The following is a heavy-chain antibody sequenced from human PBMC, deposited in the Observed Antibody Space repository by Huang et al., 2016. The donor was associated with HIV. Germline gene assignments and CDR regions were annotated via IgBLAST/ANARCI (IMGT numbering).Heavy chain of an antibody. CDR2: IYSGGTT. V-gene: IGHV3-53*01. CDR1: GFTVSTNY. J-gene: IGHJ4*02. D-gene: IGHD2-8*02. Sequence: EVQLVESGGGLIQPGGSLRLSCAASGFTVSTNYMTWVRQAPGKGLEWGSLIYSGGTTYYADSVKVRFTISRDDSENTLYLHMTSLRAGDTAVYYCAKEGDTGAALGYWGQGTLVTVS. CDR3: AKEGDTGAALGY.